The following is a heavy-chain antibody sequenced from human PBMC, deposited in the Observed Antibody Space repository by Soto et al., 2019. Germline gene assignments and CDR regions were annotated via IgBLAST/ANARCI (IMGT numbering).Heavy chain of an antibody. V-gene: IGHV4-59*08. CDR1: GGSISSYY. CDR2: IYYSGST. CDR3: ARRYGDCFDY. Sequence: PSETLSLTCTVSGGSISSYYWSWIRQPPGKGLEWIGYIYYSGSTNYNPSLKSRVTISVDTSKNQFSLKLSSVTAADTAVYYCARRYGDCFDYWGQGPLVTVSS. D-gene: IGHD4-17*01. J-gene: IGHJ4*02.